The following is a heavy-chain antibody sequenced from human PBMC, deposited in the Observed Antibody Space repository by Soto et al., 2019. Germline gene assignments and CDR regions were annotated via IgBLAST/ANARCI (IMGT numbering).Heavy chain of an antibody. Sequence: QVQLVESGGGVVQPGRSLRLSCAASGFTFSSYAMHWVRQAPGKGLEWVAVISYDGSNKYYADSVKGRFTISRDNSKNTLYLQMNGLRAEDTAAYYCARDPVLAFVAAYYFDYWGQGTLVTVSS. CDR1: GFTFSSYA. CDR2: ISYDGSNK. J-gene: IGHJ4*02. D-gene: IGHD6-19*01. V-gene: IGHV3-30-3*01. CDR3: ARDPVLAFVAAYYFDY.